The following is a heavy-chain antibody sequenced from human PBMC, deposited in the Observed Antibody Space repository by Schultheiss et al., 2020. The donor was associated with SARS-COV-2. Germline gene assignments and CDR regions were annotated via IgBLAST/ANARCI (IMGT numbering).Heavy chain of an antibody. CDR1: GFTVSSNY. Sequence: GGSLRLSCAASGFTVSSNYMSWVRQAPGKGLEWVSYISVSTGTIHYADSVKGRFTISRDNSKNTLYLQMNSLRAEDTAVYYCAKRGGDGAFDIWGQGTMVTVSS. J-gene: IGHJ3*02. V-gene: IGHV3-23*01. CDR3: AKRGGDGAFDI. CDR2: ISVSTGTI. D-gene: IGHD3-16*01.